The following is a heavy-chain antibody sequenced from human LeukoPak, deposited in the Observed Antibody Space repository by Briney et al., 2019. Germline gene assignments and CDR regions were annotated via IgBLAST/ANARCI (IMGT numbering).Heavy chain of an antibody. CDR3: ARRGPAAGYVWDY. CDR2: VSVSGSRM. Sequence: PGGSLRFSCAGSGFSFSDHYMSWIRQAPGKGLEWVSYVSVSGSRMDYADSVKGRFTISRDNAKNLLYSEMNSLRAEDTAVYHCARRGPAAGYVWDYWGQGTLVSVSS. CDR1: GFSFSDHY. J-gene: IGHJ4*02. D-gene: IGHD6-13*01. V-gene: IGHV3-11*01.